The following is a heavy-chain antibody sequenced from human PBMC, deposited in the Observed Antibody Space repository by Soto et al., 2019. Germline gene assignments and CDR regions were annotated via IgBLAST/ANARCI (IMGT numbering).Heavy chain of an antibody. J-gene: IGHJ5*02. CDR2: IIPLFGTT. V-gene: IGHV1-69*13. CDR3: ARASGNSWYKSFDH. D-gene: IGHD1-26*01. CDR1: VCTCNTYC. Sequence: SVKFSCNASVCTCNTYCRILVLQSPGQGIEWMGGIIPLFGTTNYAQKFKGRVTITAAESTNTVYMELSSLRFEDTAIYYCARASGNSWYKSFDHWGKGNMVTVSS.